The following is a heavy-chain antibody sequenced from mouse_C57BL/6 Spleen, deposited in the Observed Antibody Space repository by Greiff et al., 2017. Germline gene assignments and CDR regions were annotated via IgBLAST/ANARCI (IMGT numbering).Heavy chain of an antibody. V-gene: IGHV1-26*01. D-gene: IGHD1-1*02. CDR1: GYTFTDYY. Sequence: VQLQQSGPELVKPGASVKISCKASGYTFTDYYMNWVKQSHGKSLEWIGDINPNNGGTSYNQKFKGKATLTVDKSSSTAYMELRSLTSEDSAVYYCARSGWYHWYFDVWGTGTTVTVSS. CDR2: INPNNGGT. CDR3: ARSGWYHWYFDV. J-gene: IGHJ1*03.